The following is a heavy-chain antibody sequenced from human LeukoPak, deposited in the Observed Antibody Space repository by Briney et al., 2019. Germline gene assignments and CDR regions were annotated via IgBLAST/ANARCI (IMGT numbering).Heavy chain of an antibody. Sequence: GGSLRLSCAASGFIFSSDTMNGGRQGPGGGVGWVSYIGSSSGPIYYADSVKGRFTISRDNAKNSLYLQLNSLRAGDTAVYYCAKLASPGYCSGGTCLFDFWGQGTLVTVSS. J-gene: IGHJ4*02. CDR2: IGSSSGPI. CDR3: AKLASPGYCSGGTCLFDF. D-gene: IGHD2-15*01. V-gene: IGHV3-48*01. CDR1: GFIFSSDT.